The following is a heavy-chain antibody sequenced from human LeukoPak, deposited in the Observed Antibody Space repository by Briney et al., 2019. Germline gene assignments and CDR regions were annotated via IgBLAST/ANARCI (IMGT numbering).Heavy chain of an antibody. Sequence: SETLSLTCTVSGDAITDSFWSWIRQPPGRGGGWIGYIFSSGDAEYNPSLETRVTFSLDMSKKQFSLDLTSVTAADTAIYYCARAPEYFGGFTGNLDHYDPWGQGALVTVSS. D-gene: IGHD4-23*01. V-gene: IGHV4-59*01. CDR3: ARAPEYFGGFTGNLDHYDP. CDR1: GDAITDSF. J-gene: IGHJ5*02. CDR2: IFSSGDA.